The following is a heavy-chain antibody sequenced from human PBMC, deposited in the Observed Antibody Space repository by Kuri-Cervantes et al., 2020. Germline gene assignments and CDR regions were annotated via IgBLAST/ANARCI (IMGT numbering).Heavy chain of an antibody. D-gene: IGHD2-2*01. CDR3: ARVLGYCSSTSCYSYYYYYGMDV. J-gene: IGHJ6*02. V-gene: IGHV4-59*13. Sequence: SETLSLTCTVSGGSISSYYWSWIRQPPGKGLEWIGYIYYTGSTSYKPSLKSRVTISVDTSKNQVSLKLSSVTAADTAVYYCARVLGYCSSTSCYSYYYYYGMDVWGQGTTVTVSS. CDR1: GGSISSYY. CDR2: IYYTGST.